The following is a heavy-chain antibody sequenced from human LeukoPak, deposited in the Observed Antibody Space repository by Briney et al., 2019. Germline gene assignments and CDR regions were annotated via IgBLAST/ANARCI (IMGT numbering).Heavy chain of an antibody. Sequence: SETLSLTCTVSGSMYNYYWSWIRQPPGKGLEWIGYIHYNGITNYNPSLKTRVTMPLDTSKNQVSLNLNSVTAADTAVYYCARHISSGGTYAHFDYWGQGTLVTVSS. D-gene: IGHD1-26*01. CDR1: GSMYNYY. J-gene: IGHJ4*02. CDR2: IHYNGIT. V-gene: IGHV4-59*08. CDR3: ARHISSGGTYAHFDY.